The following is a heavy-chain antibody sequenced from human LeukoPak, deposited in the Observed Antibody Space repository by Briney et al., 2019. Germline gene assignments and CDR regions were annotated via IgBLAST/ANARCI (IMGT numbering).Heavy chain of an antibody. CDR3: ARNIWFGESADAFDI. D-gene: IGHD3-10*01. V-gene: IGHV1-18*01. J-gene: IGHJ3*02. CDR1: GYTFTSYG. CDR2: ISAYNGNT. Sequence: GASVKVSCKASGYTFTSYGISWVRQAPGQGLEWMGWISAYNGNTNYAQKPQGRVTMTTDTSTSTAYMELSRLTSDDTAVYYCARNIWFGESADAFDIWGQGTMVTVSS.